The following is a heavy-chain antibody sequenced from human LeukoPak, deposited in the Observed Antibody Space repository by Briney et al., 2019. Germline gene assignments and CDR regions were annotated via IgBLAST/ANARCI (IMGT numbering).Heavy chain of an antibody. CDR3: ARIPTVTFFDY. CDR1: GGSISSYY. CDR2: IYYSGST. D-gene: IGHD4-17*01. Sequence: SETLSLTCTVSGGSISSYYWSWIRQPPGKGLEWIGYIYYSGSTNYNPSLKSRVTISVDTSKNQFSLKLSSVTAADTAVYYCARIPTVTFFDYWGQGTLVTVSP. J-gene: IGHJ4*02. V-gene: IGHV4-59*12.